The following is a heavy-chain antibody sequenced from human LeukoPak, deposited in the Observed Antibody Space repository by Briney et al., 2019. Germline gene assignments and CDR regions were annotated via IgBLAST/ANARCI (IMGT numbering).Heavy chain of an antibody. D-gene: IGHD5-12*01. CDR2: INPNSGGT. Sequence: GASVKVSCKASGYTFTGYYMHWVRQAPGQGLEWMGWINPNSGGTNYAQKFQGRVTMTRDTSISTAYMELSRLRSDDTAVYYCARARGYSGYEEFDYFDYWGQGTLVTVSS. CDR3: ARARGYSGYEEFDYFDY. J-gene: IGHJ4*02. CDR1: GYTFTGYY. V-gene: IGHV1-2*02.